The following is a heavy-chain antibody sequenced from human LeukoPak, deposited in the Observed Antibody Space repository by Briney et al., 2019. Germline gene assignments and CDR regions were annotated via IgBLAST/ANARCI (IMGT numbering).Heavy chain of an antibody. J-gene: IGHJ6*03. CDR3: ASMAYYYGSGIYYYMDV. V-gene: IGHV3-74*01. CDR2: INSDGSST. D-gene: IGHD3-10*01. Sequence: PGGSLRLSCAASGFTFSSYWMHWVRQAPGKGLMWVSRINSDGSSTSYADSVKGRFTISRDNAKNSLYLQMNSLRAEDTAVYYCASMAYYYGSGIYYYMDVWGKGTTVTISS. CDR1: GFTFSSYW.